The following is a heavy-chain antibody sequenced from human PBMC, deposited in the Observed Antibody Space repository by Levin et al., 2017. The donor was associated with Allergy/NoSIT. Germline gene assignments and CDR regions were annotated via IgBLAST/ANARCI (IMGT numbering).Heavy chain of an antibody. Sequence: PGGSLRLSCAASGFTVSSNYMSWVRQAPGKGLEWVSVIYSGGSTYYADSVKGRFTISRDNSKNTLYLQMNSLRAEDTAVYYCATRNYIVVVPAAKGGAFDIWGQGTMVTVSS. D-gene: IGHD2-2*01. V-gene: IGHV3-53*01. CDR3: ATRNYIVVVPAAKGGAFDI. CDR2: IYSGGST. J-gene: IGHJ3*02. CDR1: GFTVSSNY.